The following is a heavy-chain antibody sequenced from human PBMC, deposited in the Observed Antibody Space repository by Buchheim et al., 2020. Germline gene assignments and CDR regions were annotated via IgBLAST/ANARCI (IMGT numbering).Heavy chain of an antibody. CDR2: IWYDGSNK. Sequence: QVQLVESGGGVVQPGRSLRLSCTASGLTFSNSAMHWVRQAPGKGLEWVAVIWYDGSNKYYSDSVKGRFTISRDNSKNTLYLQMNSLRAEDTAIYYCAREALGFDYWGQGTL. CDR1: GLTFSNSA. J-gene: IGHJ4*02. CDR3: AREALGFDY. V-gene: IGHV3-33*01. D-gene: IGHD1-26*01.